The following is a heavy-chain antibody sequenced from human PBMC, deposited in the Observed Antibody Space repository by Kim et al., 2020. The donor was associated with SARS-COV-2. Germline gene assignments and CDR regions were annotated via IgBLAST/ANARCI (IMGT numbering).Heavy chain of an antibody. V-gene: IGHV1-69*04. D-gene: IGHD3-10*01. CDR3: ARDCAFYGSGLSSGYYYYGMDV. J-gene: IGHJ6*02. Sequence: SVKVSCKASGCTFSSYAISWVRQAPGQGLEWMGRIIPILGIANYAQKFQGRVTITADKSMSTAYMELSSLRSEDTAVYYCARDCAFYGSGLSSGYYYYGMDVWGQGTTVTVSS. CDR1: GCTFSSYA. CDR2: IIPILGIA.